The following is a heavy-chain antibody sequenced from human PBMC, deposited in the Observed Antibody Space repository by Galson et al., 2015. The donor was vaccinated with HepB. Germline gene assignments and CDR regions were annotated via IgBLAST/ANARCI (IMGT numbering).Heavy chain of an antibody. CDR3: VKDEGWGIAAAAVFDY. Sequence: SLRLSCAASGFTFSSYAMHWVRQAPGKGLEYVSAISSNGGSTYYADSVKGRFTISRDNSKNTLYLQMSSLRAEDTAVYYCVKDEGWGIAAAAVFDYWGQGTLVTVSS. CDR1: GFTFSSYA. J-gene: IGHJ4*02. V-gene: IGHV3-64D*06. CDR2: ISSNGGST. D-gene: IGHD6-13*01.